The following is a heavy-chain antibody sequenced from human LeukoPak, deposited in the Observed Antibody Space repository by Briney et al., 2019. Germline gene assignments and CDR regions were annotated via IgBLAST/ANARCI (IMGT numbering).Heavy chain of an antibody. V-gene: IGHV3-48*01. CDR3: ARDEGYDILTGYYTEEGDY. D-gene: IGHD3-9*01. Sequence: GGSLRLSCAASGFTFSSYSMNWVRQAPGKGLEWVSYISSSSSTIYYADSVKGRFTISRDNAKNSLYLQMNSLRAEDTAVYYCARDEGYDILTGYYTEEGDYWGQGTLVTVSS. J-gene: IGHJ4*02. CDR1: GFTFSSYS. CDR2: ISSSSSTI.